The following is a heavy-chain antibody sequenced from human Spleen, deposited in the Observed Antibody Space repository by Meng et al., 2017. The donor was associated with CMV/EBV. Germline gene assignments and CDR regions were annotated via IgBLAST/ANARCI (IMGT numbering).Heavy chain of an antibody. CDR3: ARDSYGRHYDFWSGYYMD. Sequence: GGSLRLSCAASGFTFSSYSMNWVRQAPGKGPEWVSYISSSSSTIYYADSVKGRFTISRDNAKNSLYLQMNSLRAEDTAVYYCARDSYGRHYDFWSGYYMDWGQGTLVTVSS. V-gene: IGHV3-48*04. J-gene: IGHJ4*02. CDR1: GFTFSSYS. D-gene: IGHD3-3*01. CDR2: ISSSSSTI.